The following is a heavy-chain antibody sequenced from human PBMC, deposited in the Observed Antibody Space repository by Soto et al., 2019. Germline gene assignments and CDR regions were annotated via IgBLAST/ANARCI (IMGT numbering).Heavy chain of an antibody. J-gene: IGHJ4*02. CDR3: ARDVYSYGHSDY. CDR2: IYYSGST. V-gene: IGHV4-31*03. D-gene: IGHD5-18*01. Sequence: QVQLQESGPGLVKPSQTLSLTCTDSGGSISSGDYYWSWIRQHPGKGLEWIGYIYYSGSTYYNPSLKSRVTISIDTSKNQFSLKLSSVTAADTAVYYCARDVYSYGHSDYWGQGTLVTVSS. CDR1: GGSISSGDYY.